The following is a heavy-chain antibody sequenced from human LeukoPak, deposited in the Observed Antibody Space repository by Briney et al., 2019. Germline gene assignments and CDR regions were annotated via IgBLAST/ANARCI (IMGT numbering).Heavy chain of an antibody. CDR3: TRMTTGHDY. CDR1: GVSFNDYY. CDR2: INHSGYT. Sequence: PSETLSLTCAVSGVSFNDYYWSWVRQTPGKGLEWIGEINHSGYTNDSPSLKSRVTLSIDTSRKQFSLNLRSVTVADTGIYYCTRMTTGHDYWGQGTLVSSPQ. V-gene: IGHV4-34*01. D-gene: IGHD4-17*01. J-gene: IGHJ4*02.